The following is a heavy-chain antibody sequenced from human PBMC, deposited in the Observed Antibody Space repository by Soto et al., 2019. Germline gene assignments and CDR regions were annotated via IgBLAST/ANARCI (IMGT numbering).Heavy chain of an antibody. V-gene: IGHV1-69*12. CDR1: GGTFSSYA. D-gene: IGHD3-16*02. Sequence: QVQLVQSGAEVKKPGSSVKVSCKASGGTFSSYAISWVRQAPGQGLEWMGGIIPIFGTANYAQKFQGRVTITADESTSTAYMGLSSLRSEDTAVYYCARGSETYVWGSYRYFDYWGQGTLVTVSS. CDR3: ARGSETYVWGSYRYFDY. CDR2: IIPIFGTA. J-gene: IGHJ4*02.